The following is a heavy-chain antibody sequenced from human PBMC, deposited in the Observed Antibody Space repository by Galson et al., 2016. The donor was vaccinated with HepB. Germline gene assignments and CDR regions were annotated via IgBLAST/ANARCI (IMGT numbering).Heavy chain of an antibody. CDR3: AVEYNGSYYGFDN. CDR1: GFTFSSYV. V-gene: IGHV3-33*01. D-gene: IGHD1-26*01. J-gene: IGHJ4*02. CDR2: IWYDGSDK. Sequence: SLRLSCAASGFTFSSYVMHWVRQAPGKGLEWVALIWYDGSDKYYADSVKGRFTISRDNSKNTLYLQMNSLRAEDTAVYYCAVEYNGSYYGFDNWGQGTLVTVSS.